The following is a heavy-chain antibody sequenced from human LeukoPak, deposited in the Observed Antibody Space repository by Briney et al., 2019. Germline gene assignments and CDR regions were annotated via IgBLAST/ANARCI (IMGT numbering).Heavy chain of an antibody. J-gene: IGHJ3*01. CDR3: VRARDMAFDL. D-gene: IGHD2-21*02. V-gene: IGHV4-59*01. CDR1: GSSISPYY. CDR2: IHNSGS. Sequence: SETLSLTCTASGSSISPYYWSWIRQSPGKGLEWIGNIHNSGSIYNPSLKSRITISQDTSKNQVSLKLTAVTAADTALYYCVRARDMAFDLWGQGTMVTVSA.